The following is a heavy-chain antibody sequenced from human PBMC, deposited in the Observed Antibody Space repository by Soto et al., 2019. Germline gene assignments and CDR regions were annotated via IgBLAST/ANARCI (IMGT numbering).Heavy chain of an antibody. Sequence: SETLSLTCAISGDSVSSNSAAWNWIRQSPSRGLEWLGRTYYRSKWFNDYAMTVKSRISISADTSKNNFALQLNSVSPEDMAVYYCVRGSQWLLIPDYYYGMDVWGQGTTVTVSS. CDR2: TYYRSKWFN. V-gene: IGHV6-1*01. CDR1: GDSVSSNSAA. D-gene: IGHD6-19*01. J-gene: IGHJ6*02. CDR3: VRGSQWLLIPDYYYGMDV.